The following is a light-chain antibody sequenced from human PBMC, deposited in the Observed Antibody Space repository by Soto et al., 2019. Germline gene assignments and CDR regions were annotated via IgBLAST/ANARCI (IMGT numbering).Light chain of an antibody. Sequence: EIVLTQSPATLSLSPGERATLSCRAIQSVNNYLAWYQQKPGQAPRLLIYDASNRATGIPARFSGSGSGTDFTLTVSSLEPEDFAVYYCQQRSDWPPFTFGQGTKVDIK. J-gene: IGKJ1*01. V-gene: IGKV3-11*01. CDR2: DAS. CDR1: QSVNNY. CDR3: QQRSDWPPFT.